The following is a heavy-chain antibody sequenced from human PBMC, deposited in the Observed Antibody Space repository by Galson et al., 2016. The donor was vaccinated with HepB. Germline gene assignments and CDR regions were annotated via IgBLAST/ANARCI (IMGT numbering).Heavy chain of an antibody. CDR3: EKDHPSPVWPSFES. Sequence: SLRLSCAASGFSLSRFAMSWARQAPGKGLEWVASFSNILKTYYGAPVEGRFTITSEDSTSTMLLQMNNLRPEATAVYYCEKDHPSPVWPSFESWGQGTLVIVSS. D-gene: IGHD5/OR15-5a*01. V-gene: IGHV3-23*01. J-gene: IGHJ4*02. CDR1: GFSLSRFA. CDR2: FSNILKT.